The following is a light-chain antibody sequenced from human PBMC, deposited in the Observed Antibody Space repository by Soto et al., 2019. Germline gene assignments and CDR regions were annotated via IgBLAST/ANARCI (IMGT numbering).Light chain of an antibody. CDR1: SSDVGGYDY. J-gene: IGLJ1*01. Sequence: QSVLTQPASVSGSPGQSITISCTGTSSDVGGYDYVSWYQQHPGKAPRLMIYKASNRPSGVSHRFSGSRSGNTASLTISGLQAEDEADYYCSSYTSSSTLYVFGTGTKVTVL. CDR3: SSYTSSSTLYV. V-gene: IGLV2-14*01. CDR2: KAS.